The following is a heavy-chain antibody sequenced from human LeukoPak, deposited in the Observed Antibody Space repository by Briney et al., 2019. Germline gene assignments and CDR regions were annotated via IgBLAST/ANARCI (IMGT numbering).Heavy chain of an antibody. CDR1: GGSFSGYY. J-gene: IGHJ4*02. D-gene: IGHD2-15*01. CDR2: INTSGST. CDR3: ARALGCSGGSCYTNPANFDY. Sequence: SETLSLTCAVYGGSFSGYYWSWIRQPAGKGLEWIGRINTSGSTNYNPSLKSRVTMSVDTSKNQFSLKLSSVTAADTAVYYCARALGCSGGSCYTNPANFDYWGQGTLVTVSS. V-gene: IGHV4-59*10.